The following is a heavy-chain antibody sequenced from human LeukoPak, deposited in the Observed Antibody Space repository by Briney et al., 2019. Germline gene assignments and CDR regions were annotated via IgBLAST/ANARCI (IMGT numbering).Heavy chain of an antibody. J-gene: IGHJ6*04. CDR2: ISYDGSNK. Sequence: GGSLRLSCAASGFTLSSYAMHWVRQAPGKGLKWVAVISYDGSNKYYADSVKGRFTISRDNSKNKLYLQMNSLRAEDTAVYYCARDQWFGELDYYYGMDVWGKGTTVTVSS. D-gene: IGHD3-10*01. CDR1: GFTLSSYA. V-gene: IGHV3-30*04. CDR3: ARDQWFGELDYYYGMDV.